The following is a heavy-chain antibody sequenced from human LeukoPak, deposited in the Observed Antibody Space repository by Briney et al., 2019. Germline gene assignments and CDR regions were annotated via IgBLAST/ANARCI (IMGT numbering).Heavy chain of an antibody. D-gene: IGHD5-18*01. Sequence: GGSLRLSCAASGFTFSSYWMHWVRQAPGKGLVWVSHINSDGSITSYADSVKGRFTISRDNAKNTLYLQMNSLRAEDTAVYYCARDAVDTANAVWGQGTTVTVSS. CDR3: ARDAVDTANAV. J-gene: IGHJ6*02. CDR2: INSDGSIT. V-gene: IGHV3-74*01. CDR1: GFTFSSYW.